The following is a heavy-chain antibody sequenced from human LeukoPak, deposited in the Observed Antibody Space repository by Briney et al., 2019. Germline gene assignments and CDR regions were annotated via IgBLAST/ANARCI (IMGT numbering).Heavy chain of an antibody. V-gene: IGHV1-46*01. CDR3: ARGSTPSYYYDSSGHFDY. D-gene: IGHD3-22*01. J-gene: IGHJ4*02. CDR1: GYTFTSYY. CDR2: INPSGGTT. Sequence: GGTLRLSCAASGYTFTSYYMHWVRQAPGQGLEWMGVINPSGGTTNYAQKFQGRVTMTRDTSTSTVYMELSSLRSEDTAVYYCARGSTPSYYYDSSGHFDYWGQGTLVTVSS.